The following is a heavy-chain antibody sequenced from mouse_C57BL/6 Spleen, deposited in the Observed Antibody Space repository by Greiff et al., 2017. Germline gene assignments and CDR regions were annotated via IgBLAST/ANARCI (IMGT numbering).Heavy chain of an antibody. CDR1: GFTFSDYY. V-gene: IGHV5-16*01. CDR2: INYDGSST. Sequence: EVKLVESEGGLVQPGSSMKLSCTASGFTFSDYYMAWVRQVPEKGLEWVANINYDGSSTYYLDSLKSRFIISRDNAQNILYLQMSSLKSEDTATYYCARFYDGYYGWYFDVWGTGTTVTVSS. CDR3: ARFYDGYYGWYFDV. J-gene: IGHJ1*03. D-gene: IGHD2-3*01.